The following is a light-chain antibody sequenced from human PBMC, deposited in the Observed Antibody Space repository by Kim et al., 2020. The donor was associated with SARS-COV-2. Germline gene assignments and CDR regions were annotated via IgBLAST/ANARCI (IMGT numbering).Light chain of an antibody. V-gene: IGKV3-20*01. CDR3: QQYHSSPAT. J-gene: IGKJ1*01. CDR2: GAS. Sequence: EIVLTQSPGTLSLSPGERATLSCRASQSVSSNYLAWYQQKPGQAPRLLIYGASSRATGIPDRFSGSGSGTDFILTISRLEPEDFAVYYCQQYHSSPATFGQGTKVDIK. CDR1: QSVSSNY.